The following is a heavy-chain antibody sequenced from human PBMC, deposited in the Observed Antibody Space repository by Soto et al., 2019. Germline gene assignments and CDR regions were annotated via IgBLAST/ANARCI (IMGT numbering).Heavy chain of an antibody. J-gene: IGHJ4*02. CDR1: GFTFSNAW. CDR2: IKSKTDGGTT. CDR3: TTDLKDCSGGSCTLFDY. D-gene: IGHD2-15*01. Sequence: GGSLRLSCAASGFTFSNAWMSWVRQAPGKGLEWVGRIKSKTDGGTTDYAAPVKGRFTISRDDSKNKLYLQMNSLKTEDTAVYYCTTDLKDCSGGSCTLFDYWGQGTLVTVSS. V-gene: IGHV3-15*01.